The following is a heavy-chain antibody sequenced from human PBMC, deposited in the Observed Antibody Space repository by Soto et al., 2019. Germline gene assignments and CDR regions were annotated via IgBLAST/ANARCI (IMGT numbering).Heavy chain of an antibody. CDR3: ARSYYDSTGFALDP. J-gene: IGHJ5*02. CDR1: GASVSHGY. CDR2: MYFGGSF. D-gene: IGHD3-22*01. V-gene: IGHV4-59*02. Sequence: SETLSLTCNVSGASVSHGYWSWIRQPPGKGLEWIGFMYFGGSFNYNPSLTSRATISVETSKNQFSMKLTSVTASDTAVYYCARSYYDSTGFALDPWGQGTLVTDSS.